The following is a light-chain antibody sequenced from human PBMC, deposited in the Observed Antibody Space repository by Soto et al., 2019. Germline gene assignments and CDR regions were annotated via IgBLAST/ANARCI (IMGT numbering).Light chain of an antibody. Sequence: QSALTQPASVSGSPGQSITIFCTGTSSDVGGYNYVSWYQHHPGKAPKLMIYEVNNRPSGVPDRFSGSKSGNTASLTISGLQAEDEACYYCCSYAGTYIYVLFGGGTKVTVL. J-gene: IGLJ3*02. CDR3: CSYAGTYIYVL. CDR1: SSDVGGYNY. CDR2: EVN. V-gene: IGLV2-14*01.